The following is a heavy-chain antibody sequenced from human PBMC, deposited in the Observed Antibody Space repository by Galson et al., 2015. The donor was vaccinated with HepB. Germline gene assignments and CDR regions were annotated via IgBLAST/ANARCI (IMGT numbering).Heavy chain of an antibody. J-gene: IGHJ5*02. CDR2: ISYDGSNK. CDR1: SYA. CDR3: ARGITGTTTIWFDP. Sequence: SYAMHWVRQAPGKGLEWVAVISYDGSNKYYADTVKGRFTISRDNSKNTLYLQMNSLRAEDTAVYYCARGITGTTTIWFDPWGQGTLVTVSS. D-gene: IGHD1-7*01. V-gene: IGHV3-30-3*01.